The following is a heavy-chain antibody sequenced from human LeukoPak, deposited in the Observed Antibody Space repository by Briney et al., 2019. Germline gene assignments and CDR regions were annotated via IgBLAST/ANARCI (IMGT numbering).Heavy chain of an antibody. D-gene: IGHD2-15*01. CDR2: ISTSSSYI. V-gene: IGHV3-21*01. CDR1: GFTFSSYS. CDR3: ARDPGYCSGGSCQYYYYYYMDV. J-gene: IGHJ6*03. Sequence: GGSLRLSCAASGFTFSSYSMNWVRQAPGKGLEWVSSISTSSSYIYYADSVKGRFTISRDNAKNSLYLQMNSLRAEDTAVYYCARDPGYCSGGSCQYYYYYYMDVWGKGTTVTVSS.